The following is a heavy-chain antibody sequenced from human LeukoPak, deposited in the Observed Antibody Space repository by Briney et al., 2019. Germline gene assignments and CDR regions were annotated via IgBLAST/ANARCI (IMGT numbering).Heavy chain of an antibody. CDR2: INPNGGST. D-gene: IGHD3-10*01. CDR3: ARASNYGSGNYHLDY. Sequence: EASVKVSCKASGYTFTTYYTHWVRQAPGQGLEWMGIINPNGGSTSYAQNRVTMTRDTSTSTFYMELSSLKSEDTAVYYCARASNYGSGNYHLDYWGQGTLVTVSS. J-gene: IGHJ4*02. CDR1: GYTFTTYY. V-gene: IGHV1-46*01.